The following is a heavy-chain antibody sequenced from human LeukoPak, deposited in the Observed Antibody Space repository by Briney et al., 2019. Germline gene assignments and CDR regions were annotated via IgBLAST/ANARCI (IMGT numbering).Heavy chain of an antibody. J-gene: IGHJ5*02. CDR1: GGSISSYY. CDR3: ARDLWDSSGYLPWFDP. Sequence: SETLSLTCTVSGGSISSYYWSWIRQPAGKGLDWIGRIYTSGSTNYNPSLKSRVTMSVDTSKNQFSLKLSSVTAADTAVYYCARDLWDSSGYLPWFDPWGQGTLVTVSS. CDR2: IYTSGST. V-gene: IGHV4-4*07. D-gene: IGHD3-22*01.